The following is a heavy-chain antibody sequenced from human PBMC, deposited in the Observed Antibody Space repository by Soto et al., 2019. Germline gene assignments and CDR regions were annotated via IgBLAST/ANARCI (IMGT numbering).Heavy chain of an antibody. CDR2: IYYSGST. D-gene: IGHD3-22*01. Sequence: QVQLQESGPGLVKPSQTLSLACTVSGDSINTPHYYWSWIRQPPGKGLEWIGYIYYSGSTYYNPSLKCRVTLSEDMSKNQFYLRLSSVTAADTAVYYCARGYYYDTSGWPPGEWSQGTLVTVSS. CDR3: ARGYYYDTSGWPPGE. J-gene: IGHJ4*02. CDR1: GDSINTPHYY. V-gene: IGHV4-30-4*01.